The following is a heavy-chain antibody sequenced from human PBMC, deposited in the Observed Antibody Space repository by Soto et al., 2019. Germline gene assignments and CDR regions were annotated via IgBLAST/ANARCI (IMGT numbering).Heavy chain of an antibody. CDR3: ATFWSGTYGMDV. Sequence: ASVKVSCMASGYTFTGYYMHWVRQAPGQGLEWMGWINPNSGGTNYAQKFQGRVTMTRDTSISTAYMELSRLRSDDTAVYYCATFWSGTYGMDVWGQGTTVTVSS. J-gene: IGHJ6*02. CDR2: INPNSGGT. V-gene: IGHV1-2*02. CDR1: GYTFTGYY. D-gene: IGHD3-3*01.